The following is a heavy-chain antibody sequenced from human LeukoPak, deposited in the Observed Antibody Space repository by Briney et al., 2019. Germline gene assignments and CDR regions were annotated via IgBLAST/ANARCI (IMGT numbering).Heavy chain of an antibody. Sequence: GGSLRLSCAASGFTFSSYGMHWVRQAPGKGLEWVAVIWYDGSNKYYADSVKGRFTISRDNSKNTLYLQMNSLRAEDTAVYYCAKVALSDTQTGDYFDYWGQGTLVTVSS. CDR3: AKVALSDTQTGDYFDY. CDR2: IWYDGSNK. V-gene: IGHV3-33*06. D-gene: IGHD7-27*01. CDR1: GFTFSSYG. J-gene: IGHJ4*02.